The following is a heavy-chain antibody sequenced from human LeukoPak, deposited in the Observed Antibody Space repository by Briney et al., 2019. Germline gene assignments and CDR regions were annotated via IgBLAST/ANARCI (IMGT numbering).Heavy chain of an antibody. J-gene: IGHJ4*02. V-gene: IGHV4-34*01. CDR1: GGSISSYY. CDR3: ARDSNYYYDSSGYSL. CDR2: INHSGST. D-gene: IGHD3-22*01. Sequence: SETLSLTCTVSGGSISSYYWSWIRQPPGKGLEWIGEINHSGSTNYNPSLKSRVTISVDTSKNQFSLKLSSVTAADTAVYYCARDSNYYYDSSGYSLWGQGTLVTVSS.